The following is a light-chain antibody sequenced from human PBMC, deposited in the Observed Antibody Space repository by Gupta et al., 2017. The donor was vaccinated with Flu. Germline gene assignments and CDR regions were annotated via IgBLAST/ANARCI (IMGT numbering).Light chain of an antibody. J-gene: IGKJ2*01. CDR3: QQYNDWYS. V-gene: IGKV3-15*01. Sequence: ETVMTQSPATLSASPGERVTLSCRASQSVRNNFAWYQQKPGQAPRLLLYAASTRSTSIPARFSGSGCGTEFTLTSSSLQSEDSAVYYCQQYNDWYSFGQGTKLEI. CDR2: AAS. CDR1: QSVRNN.